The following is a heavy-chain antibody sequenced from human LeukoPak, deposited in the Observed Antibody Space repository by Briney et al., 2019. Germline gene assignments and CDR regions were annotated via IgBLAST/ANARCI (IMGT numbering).Heavy chain of an antibody. CDR1: GFTFSSYA. CDR2: ISGSGGST. Sequence: PGGSLRLSCAASGFTFSSYAMSWVRQAPGKGLEWVSAISGSGGSTYYADSVKGRFTISRDNTKNTLYLQMNSLRAEDTAVYYCAKAVSSGWYSYYYGMDVWGQGTTVTVSS. J-gene: IGHJ6*02. D-gene: IGHD6-19*01. CDR3: AKAVSSGWYSYYYGMDV. V-gene: IGHV3-23*01.